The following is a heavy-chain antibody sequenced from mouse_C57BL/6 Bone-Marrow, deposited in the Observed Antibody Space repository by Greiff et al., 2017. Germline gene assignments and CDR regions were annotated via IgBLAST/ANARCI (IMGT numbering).Heavy chain of an antibody. CDR1: GFNIKDDY. Sequence: VQLQQSGAELVRPGASVKLSCTASGFNIKDDYMHWVKQRPEQGLEWIGWIDPENGDTEYASKFKGKATITADTSSSTAYLQLSSLTSEDTAVYFGTPDGNYWFAYWGQGTLVTVSA. CDR2: IDPENGDT. D-gene: IGHD2-1*01. J-gene: IGHJ3*01. CDR3: TPDGNYWFAY. V-gene: IGHV14-4*01.